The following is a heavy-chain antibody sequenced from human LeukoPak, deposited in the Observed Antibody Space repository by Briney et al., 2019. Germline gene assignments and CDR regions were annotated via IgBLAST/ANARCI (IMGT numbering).Heavy chain of an antibody. CDR2: ISANNGNTKYNT. CDR1: GYTFTSYG. V-gene: IGHV1-18*01. Sequence: GSVKVSCKASGYTFTSYGISWVRQAPGQGLEWMGWISANNGNTKYNTKYAQNLQGRVTMTTDISTSTAYMELRTLRSDDTAVYYCARDRDRSGSQSYWGQGTLVTVSS. D-gene: IGHD1-26*01. J-gene: IGHJ4*02. CDR3: ARDRDRSGSQSY.